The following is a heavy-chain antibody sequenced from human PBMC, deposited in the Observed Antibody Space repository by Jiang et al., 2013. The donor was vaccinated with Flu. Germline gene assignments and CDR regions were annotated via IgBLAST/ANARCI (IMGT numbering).Heavy chain of an antibody. V-gene: IGHV3-23*01. CDR3: AKILRGWTSIDY. CDR2: ISGSGGNS. D-gene: IGHD2-15*01. Sequence: KGLEWVSAISGSGGNSYYADSVRGRFTISRDNSKNTLYLQMNSLRAEGTAVYYCAKILRGWTSIDYWGQGTLVTVSS. J-gene: IGHJ4*02.